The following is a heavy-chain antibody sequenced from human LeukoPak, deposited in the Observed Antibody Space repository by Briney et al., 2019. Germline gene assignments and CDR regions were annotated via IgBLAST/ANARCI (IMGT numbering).Heavy chain of an antibody. CDR3: AKHDTIFGVVTQGGGLDY. Sequence: GGSLRLSCAASGFIFSSYAMSWVRQAPGKGLEWVSAISGSGGSTYYADSVKGRFTISRDNSKNTLYLQMNSLRAEDTAVYYCAKHDTIFGVVTQGGGLDYWGQGTLVTVSS. CDR2: ISGSGGST. CDR1: GFIFSSYA. D-gene: IGHD3-3*01. J-gene: IGHJ4*02. V-gene: IGHV3-23*01.